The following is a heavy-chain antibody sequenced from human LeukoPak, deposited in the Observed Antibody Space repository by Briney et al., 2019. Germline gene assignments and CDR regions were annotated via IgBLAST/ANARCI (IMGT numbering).Heavy chain of an antibody. CDR3: ARGTYYYDSSGYYYFDY. V-gene: IGHV3-20*04. CDR2: INWNSGST. CDR1: GFTFDDHG. Sequence: GGSLRLSCAASGFTFDDHGMSWVRQAPGKGLEWVSGINWNSGSTGYADSVKGRFTISRDNAKNSLYLQMNSLRAEDTALYYCARGTYYYDSSGYYYFDYWGQGTLVTVSS. D-gene: IGHD3-22*01. J-gene: IGHJ4*02.